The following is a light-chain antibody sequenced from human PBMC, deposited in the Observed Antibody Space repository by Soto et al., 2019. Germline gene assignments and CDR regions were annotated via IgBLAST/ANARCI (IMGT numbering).Light chain of an antibody. CDR3: QQRSNWPRLT. CDR2: GAS. J-gene: IGKJ4*01. Sequence: EIVMTQSPATLSVSPGERATLSCRASQSVNSNLAWYQQKRGQAPRLLIYGASTRATGIPARFSGSGSGTEFTLTISSLQSEDFAVYYCQQRSNWPRLTFGGGTKVEIK. CDR1: QSVNSN. V-gene: IGKV3-15*01.